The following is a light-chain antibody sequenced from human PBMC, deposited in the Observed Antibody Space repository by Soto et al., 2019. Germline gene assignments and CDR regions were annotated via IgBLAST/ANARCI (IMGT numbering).Light chain of an antibody. CDR2: EVS. CDR3: SSYTSSSTRV. Sequence: QSVLTQPASXXXSXXXSXTISCTGTSSDVGGYNYVSWYQQHPGKAPKLMIYEVSNRPSGVSNRFSGSKSGNTASLTISGLQAEDEADYYCSSYTSSSTRVFGGGTQLTVL. CDR1: SSDVGGYNY. V-gene: IGLV2-14*01. J-gene: IGLJ3*02.